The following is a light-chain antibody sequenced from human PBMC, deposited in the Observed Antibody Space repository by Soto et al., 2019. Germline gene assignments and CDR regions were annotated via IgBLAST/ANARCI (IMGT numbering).Light chain of an antibody. Sequence: DIQMTQSPSTLSASVGDRVTITCRASQSISSWLAWYQHKPGKAPKLLIYDASSLESGVPSRFSGSGSGTEFTLTISSLQPDDFAPYYCQQYNSYSPPWTFGQGTEVEIK. CDR2: DAS. V-gene: IGKV1-5*01. J-gene: IGKJ1*01. CDR3: QQYNSYSPPWT. CDR1: QSISSW.